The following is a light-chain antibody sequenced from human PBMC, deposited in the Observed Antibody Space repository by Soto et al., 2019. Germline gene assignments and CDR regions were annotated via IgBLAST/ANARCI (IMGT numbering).Light chain of an antibody. CDR2: GAF. Sequence: EIVFTQSSSTLSLYPGETATLNFRASQSVTSYLAWYQQKPGQAPRLLIYGAFKRATGIPDRFSGSGSGTEFTLTISSLQSEDFAVYYCQQYNNWPPITFGQGTRLEIK. V-gene: IGKV3D-15*01. J-gene: IGKJ5*01. CDR3: QQYNNWPPIT. CDR1: QSVTSY.